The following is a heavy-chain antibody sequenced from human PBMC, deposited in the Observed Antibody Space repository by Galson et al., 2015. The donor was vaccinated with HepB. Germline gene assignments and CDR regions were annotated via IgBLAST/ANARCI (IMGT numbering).Heavy chain of an antibody. J-gene: IGHJ4*02. V-gene: IGHV3-15*01. CDR2: IKSKTDGGTT. CDR1: GFIFSKAW. Sequence: SLRLSCAASGFIFSKAWMSWVRQAPGKGLDAIGLIKSKTDGGTTDYAAPVKGKFTISRDDSKNTMYLEMNNLKPEDTGVYYCVTTPGYWGQGTLVTVSS. CDR3: VTTPGY.